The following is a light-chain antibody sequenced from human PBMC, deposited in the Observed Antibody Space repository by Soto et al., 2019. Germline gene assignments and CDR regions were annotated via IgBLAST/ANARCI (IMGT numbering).Light chain of an antibody. J-gene: IGKJ1*01. Sequence: DIQMAQSPSSLSASVGDRVTITCRASQSISTYLNWYQQKPGRAPKLLIYGASSLQSGVPSRFSGSGSGTEFTLTISSLQPEDFATYHCQQSYTTPWTFGQGTKVEI. CDR1: QSISTY. CDR3: QQSYTTPWT. CDR2: GAS. V-gene: IGKV1-39*01.